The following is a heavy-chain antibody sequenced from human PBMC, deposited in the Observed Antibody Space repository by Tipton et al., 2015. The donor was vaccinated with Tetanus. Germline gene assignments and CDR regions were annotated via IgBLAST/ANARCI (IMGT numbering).Heavy chain of an antibody. CDR1: GASIRSYY. D-gene: IGHD1-26*01. CDR2: IYSTGAT. V-gene: IGHV4-59*01. CDR3: ARGMGAYLN. J-gene: IGHJ4*02. Sequence: TLSLTCSVSGASIRSYYWNWIRQAPGKRLESIGYIYSTGATKYNPSLESRVRISIDTSKSQFSMRLSSVTVADTAVYYCARGMGAYLNWGQGTLVTVS.